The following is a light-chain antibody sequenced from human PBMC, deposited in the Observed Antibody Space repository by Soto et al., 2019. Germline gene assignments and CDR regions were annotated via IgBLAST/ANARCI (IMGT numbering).Light chain of an antibody. Sequence: QSALTQPASVSGSPGQSITISYTGTSSDIGRYNYVSWYQQYPGKAPKVMIYDVSNRPSGVSNRFSGSKSGNTASLTISGLQAEDEADYYCSSYISSSTYVFGTGTKLTVL. CDR2: DVS. J-gene: IGLJ1*01. CDR1: SSDIGRYNY. CDR3: SSYISSSTYV. V-gene: IGLV2-14*01.